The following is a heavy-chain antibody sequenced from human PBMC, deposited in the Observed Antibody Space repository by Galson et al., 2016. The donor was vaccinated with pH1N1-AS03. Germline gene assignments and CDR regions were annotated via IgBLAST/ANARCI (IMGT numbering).Heavy chain of an antibody. J-gene: IGHJ4*02. D-gene: IGHD1-1*01. CDR3: ARNWNYFNL. Sequence: SLRLSCAASGFTFDYFYMSWIRQAPGKGLEWISFISTAGITTHYADSVKSRFTISRDNANNSLYLEMTSLRPEDTAIYYCARNWNYFNLWGQGVLVTVSS. CDR1: GFTFDYFY. V-gene: IGHV3-11*01. CDR2: ISTAGITT.